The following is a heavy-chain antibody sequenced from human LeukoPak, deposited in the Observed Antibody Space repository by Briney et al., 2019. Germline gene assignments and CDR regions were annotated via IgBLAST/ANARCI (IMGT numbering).Heavy chain of an antibody. CDR3: ARDLYFVTSPDAFDI. Sequence: SETLSLTCTVSGYSISSGYYWGWIRQPPGKGLEWIGSIYHSGSTYYNPSLKSRVTISVDTSKNQFSLKLSSVTAADTAVYYCARDLYFVTSPDAFDIWGQGTMVTVSS. J-gene: IGHJ3*02. CDR1: GYSISSGYY. CDR2: IYHSGST. D-gene: IGHD3-16*02. V-gene: IGHV4-38-2*02.